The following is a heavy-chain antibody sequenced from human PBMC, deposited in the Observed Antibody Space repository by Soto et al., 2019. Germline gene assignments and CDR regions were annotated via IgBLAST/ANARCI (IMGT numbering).Heavy chain of an antibody. CDR1: GVSISSADFY. J-gene: IGHJ6*02. Sequence: QVRLQESGPGLVKPSQTLSLTCSVSGVSISSADFYWSWIRQPPGKALEWLGDMSYSGSTYYNPSLQSRITMSLDTSQNHFSLTLTSVTAADTAVYFCSRGTIDYFDTIRSGYGLDVWGQGTAVSVSS. CDR3: SRGTIDYFDTIRSGYGLDV. V-gene: IGHV4-30-4*01. CDR2: MSYSGST. D-gene: IGHD3-22*01.